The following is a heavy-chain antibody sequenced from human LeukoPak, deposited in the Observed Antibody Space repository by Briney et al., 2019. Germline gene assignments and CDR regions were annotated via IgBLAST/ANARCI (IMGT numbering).Heavy chain of an antibody. CDR1: GFTFSSYA. CDR3: ARDRSTVAAWVDY. D-gene: IGHD4-23*01. J-gene: IGHJ4*02. Sequence: GGSLRLSCAASGFTFSSYAMHWVRQAPGKGLEWVAVISYDGSNKYYADSVKGRFTISRDNAKNSLYLQMNSLRAEDTAVYYCARDRSTVAAWVDYWGQGTLVTVSS. CDR2: ISYDGSNK. V-gene: IGHV3-30*04.